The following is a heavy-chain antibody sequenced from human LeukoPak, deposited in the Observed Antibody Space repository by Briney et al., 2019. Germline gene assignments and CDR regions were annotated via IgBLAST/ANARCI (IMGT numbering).Heavy chain of an antibody. CDR3: ARVRYSYVINDWSRTCLGAYPTKYYYHMDV. CDR2: INYSGCP. J-gene: IGHJ6*03. Sequence: PSETLSLTCAVYIGSFSGYYWRGIRQPPGRGRVWIGEINYSGCPNYNTSLKSRDTISGDTSKNQFALQLRHVTAADTAVYFCARVRYSYVINDWSRTCLGAYPTKYYYHMDVWGKGTTVTVSS. D-gene: IGHD5-18*01. CDR1: IGSFSGYY. V-gene: IGHV4-34*01.